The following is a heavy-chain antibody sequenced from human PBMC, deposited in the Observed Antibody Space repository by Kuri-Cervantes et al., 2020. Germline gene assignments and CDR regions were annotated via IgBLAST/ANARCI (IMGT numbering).Heavy chain of an antibody. CDR1: GGSISSYY. Sequence: SETLSLTCTVSGGSISSYYWSWIRQPPGKGLEWIGYIYYSGSTNYNPSLKSRVTMSVDSSKNQFSLKLTSVTAAGTAVYYCARDRLAMVVWGQGALVTVSS. CDR3: ARDRLAMVV. J-gene: IGHJ4*02. V-gene: IGHV4-59*13. D-gene: IGHD5-18*01. CDR2: IYYSGST.